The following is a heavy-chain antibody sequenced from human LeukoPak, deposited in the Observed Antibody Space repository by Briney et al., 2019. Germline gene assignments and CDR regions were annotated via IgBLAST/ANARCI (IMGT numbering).Heavy chain of an antibody. J-gene: IGHJ6*03. Sequence: PGGSLRLSCAASGFTFSSYEMNWVRQAPGQGLERVSYISSSGSAIYYADSVKGRFTISRDNAKNSLYLQMNSLRAEDTAVYYCAKGSNYGDYRFYYYYYMDVWGKGTTVTVSS. CDR1: GFTFSSYE. CDR2: ISSSGSAI. D-gene: IGHD4-17*01. CDR3: AKGSNYGDYRFYYYYYMDV. V-gene: IGHV3-48*03.